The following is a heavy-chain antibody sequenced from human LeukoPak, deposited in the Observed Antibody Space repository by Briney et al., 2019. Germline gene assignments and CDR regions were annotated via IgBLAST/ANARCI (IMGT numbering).Heavy chain of an antibody. CDR3: ARTPYDSSGYYASGYMDV. D-gene: IGHD3-22*01. CDR1: GFTFSDYY. V-gene: IGHV3-11*04. J-gene: IGHJ6*03. Sequence: GGSLRLSCAASGFTFSDYYMSWIRQAPGKGLEWVSYISSSGSTIYYADSVKGRFTISRDNAKNSLYLQMNSLRAEDTAVYYCARTPYDSSGYYASGYMDVWGKGTTVTVSS. CDR2: ISSSGSTI.